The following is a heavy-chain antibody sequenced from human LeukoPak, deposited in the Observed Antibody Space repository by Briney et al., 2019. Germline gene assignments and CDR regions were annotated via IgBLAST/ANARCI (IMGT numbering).Heavy chain of an antibody. Sequence: GGSLRLSCAASGFTFSSYGMHWVRQAPGKGLEWVAFIRYDGSNKYYADSVKGRFTISRDNSKNTLYLQMNSLRAEDTAVYYCAKAVGQWLVDGPIDYWGQGTLVTVSS. CDR3: AKAVGQWLVDGPIDY. CDR1: GFTFSSYG. D-gene: IGHD6-19*01. V-gene: IGHV3-30*02. J-gene: IGHJ4*02. CDR2: IRYDGSNK.